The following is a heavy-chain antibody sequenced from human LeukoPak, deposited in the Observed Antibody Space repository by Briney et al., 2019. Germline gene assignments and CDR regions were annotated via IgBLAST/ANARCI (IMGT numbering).Heavy chain of an antibody. Sequence: SETLSLTCARYGGSFSGYYWSWIRQPPGKGLEWIGEINHSGSTNYNPSLKSRVTISVDTSKNQFSLKLSSVTAADTAVYYCARDRGYSYGYPNYYYYGMDVWGQGTTVTVSS. CDR1: GGSFSGYY. CDR2: INHSGST. J-gene: IGHJ6*02. CDR3: ARDRGYSYGYPNYYYYGMDV. V-gene: IGHV4-34*01. D-gene: IGHD5-18*01.